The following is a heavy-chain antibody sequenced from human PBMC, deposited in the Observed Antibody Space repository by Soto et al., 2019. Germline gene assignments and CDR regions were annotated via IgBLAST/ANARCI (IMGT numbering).Heavy chain of an antibody. J-gene: IGHJ4*02. V-gene: IGHV3-23*01. Sequence: PGGSLKLSLPPSEFTFSSYAMGWSRQAPGKGLEWVSVISGSGGSTYYADSVKGRFTISRDNSKNTLYLQMNSLRAEDTAVYYCARRSSGWYFDYWGQGTLVTVSS. CDR1: EFTFSSYA. CDR2: ISGSGGST. D-gene: IGHD6-19*01. CDR3: ARRSSGWYFDY.